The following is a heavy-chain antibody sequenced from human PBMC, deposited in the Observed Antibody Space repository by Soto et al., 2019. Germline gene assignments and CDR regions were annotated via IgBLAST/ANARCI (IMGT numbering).Heavy chain of an antibody. Sequence: PWGSLRLSCAASGFTFSSYAMSWVRQAPGKGLEWVSAISGSGGSTYYADSVKGRFTISRDNSKNTLYLQMNSLRAEDTAVYYCAKDHRLSILEKYGSGSYYKGPFDYWGQGTLVTVSS. CDR3: AKDHRLSILEKYGSGSYYKGPFDY. V-gene: IGHV3-23*01. CDR1: GFTFSSYA. J-gene: IGHJ4*02. D-gene: IGHD3-10*01. CDR2: ISGSGGST.